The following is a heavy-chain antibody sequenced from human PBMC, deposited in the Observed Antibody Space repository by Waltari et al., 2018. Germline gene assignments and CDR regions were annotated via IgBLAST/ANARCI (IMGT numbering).Heavy chain of an antibody. CDR2: ISGSGGST. J-gene: IGHJ4*02. Sequence: EVQLLESGGGLVQPGGSLRLSCAASGFTFSSYAMSWVRQAPGQGLEWVSAISGSGGSTYYADSVKGRFTISRDNSKNTLYLQMNSLRAEDTAVYYCAKDPLPNYYGSGSYFDYWGQGTLVTVSS. D-gene: IGHD3-10*01. CDR3: AKDPLPNYYGSGSYFDY. CDR1: GFTFSSYA. V-gene: IGHV3-23*01.